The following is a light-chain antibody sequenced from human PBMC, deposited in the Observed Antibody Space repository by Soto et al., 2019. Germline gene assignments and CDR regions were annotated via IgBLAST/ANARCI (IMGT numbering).Light chain of an antibody. CDR1: RSLLQTNGNTY. Sequence: DIVMTQSPLSLPVTPGEPASISCRSSRSLLQTNGNTYLDWYLQKPGQSPQLLISLATNRASGVPDRFSGSGSGTDFTLQISRVEDEDVGVYYCMQALQTQFTLGGGTKVDIK. CDR2: LAT. V-gene: IGKV2-28*01. J-gene: IGKJ4*01. CDR3: MQALQTQFT.